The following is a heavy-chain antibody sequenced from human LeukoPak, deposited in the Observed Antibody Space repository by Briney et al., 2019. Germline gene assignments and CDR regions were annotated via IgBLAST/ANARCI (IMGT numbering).Heavy chain of an antibody. D-gene: IGHD1-26*01. CDR3: AREGGWYSGSFRPTYYFDY. V-gene: IGHV3-7*01. CDR1: GFTFGRHW. J-gene: IGHJ4*02. Sequence: GGSLRLSCAASGFTFGRHWMSWVRQAPGKGLEWVAHMNQGGSETTNVDSVKGRFTISRDNAKNSLYLQMNSLRAEDTAVYYCAREGGWYSGSFRPTYYFDYWGQGTLVTVSS. CDR2: MNQGGSET.